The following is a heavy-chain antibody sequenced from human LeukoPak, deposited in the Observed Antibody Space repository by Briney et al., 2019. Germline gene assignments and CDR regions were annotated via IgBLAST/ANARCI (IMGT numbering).Heavy chain of an antibody. CDR3: ARGGDGRYSSSLSGVDV. D-gene: IGHD6-6*01. Sequence: GGSLRLSCAASGFTFDDYAMHWVRQAPGKGLEWVSGISWNSGSIGYADSVKGRFTISRDNAKNSLYLQMNSLRAEDTAVYYCARGGDGRYSSSLSGVDVWGQGTTVTVSS. J-gene: IGHJ6*02. CDR2: ISWNSGSI. CDR1: GFTFDDYA. V-gene: IGHV3-9*01.